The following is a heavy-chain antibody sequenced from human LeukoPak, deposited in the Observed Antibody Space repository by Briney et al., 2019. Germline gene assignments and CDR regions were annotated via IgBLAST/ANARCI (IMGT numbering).Heavy chain of an antibody. CDR1: GGSISSSSYY. Sequence: PSETLSLTCTVSGGSISSSSYYWGWIRQPPGKGLEWIGSIYYSGSTYYNPSLKSRVTMSVDTSKNQFSLKLSSVTAADTAVYYCARHASYYDSSGYYSHFDYWGQGTLVTVSS. CDR3: ARHASYYDSSGYYSHFDY. CDR2: IYYSGST. V-gene: IGHV4-39*01. D-gene: IGHD3-22*01. J-gene: IGHJ4*02.